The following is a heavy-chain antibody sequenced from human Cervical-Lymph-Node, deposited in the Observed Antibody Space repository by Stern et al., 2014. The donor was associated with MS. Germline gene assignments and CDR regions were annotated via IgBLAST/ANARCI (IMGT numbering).Heavy chain of an antibody. CDR2: LSNEGSKQ. CDR1: GFIFSSYA. D-gene: IGHD2-15*01. Sequence: VQLEESGGGVVQPGRSLRISCAASGFIFSSYAMHWVRQAPGKGLDWVAFLSNEGSKQFYADSVKGRFTISRDNSNNTLYLQMNSLRPEDTAVYYCARDTCRGGGCYFRYWGQGILITVSS. J-gene: IGHJ4*02. CDR3: ARDTCRGGGCYFRY. V-gene: IGHV3-30-3*01.